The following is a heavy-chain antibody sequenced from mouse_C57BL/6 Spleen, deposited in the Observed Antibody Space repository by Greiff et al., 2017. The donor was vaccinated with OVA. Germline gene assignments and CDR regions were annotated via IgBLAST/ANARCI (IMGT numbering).Heavy chain of an antibody. D-gene: IGHD1-1*01. V-gene: IGHV1-50*01. J-gene: IGHJ2*01. CDR1: GYTFTSYW. CDR3: ARGRTTVVPYFDY. CDR2: IDPSDSYT. Sequence: QVQLQQPGAELVKPGASVKLSCKASGYTFTSYWMQWVKQRPGQGLEWIGEIDPSDSYTNYNQKFKGKATLTVDTSSSTAYMQRSSLTSEDSAVYYCARGRTTVVPYFDYWGQGTTLTVSS.